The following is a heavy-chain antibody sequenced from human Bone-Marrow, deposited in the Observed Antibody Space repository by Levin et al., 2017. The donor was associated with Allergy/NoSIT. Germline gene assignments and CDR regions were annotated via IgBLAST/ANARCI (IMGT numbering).Heavy chain of an antibody. V-gene: IGHV3-30*18. CDR3: AKDQNLNYDFWSGYPHYYFGMDV. J-gene: IGHJ6*02. D-gene: IGHD3-3*01. Sequence: GGSLRLSCEASGFSFSDYGLHWVRQAPGKGLEWVAVISSDGRDDDYADSVKGRFSISRDNPRNKMFLQMNSLRAEDTAVYYCAKDQNLNYDFWSGYPHYYFGMDVWGQGTTVIVSS. CDR1: GFSFSDYG. CDR2: ISSDGRDD.